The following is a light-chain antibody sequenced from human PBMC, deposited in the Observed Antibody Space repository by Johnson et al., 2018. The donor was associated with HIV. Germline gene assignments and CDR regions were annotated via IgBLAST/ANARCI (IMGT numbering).Light chain of an antibody. CDR3: GTWDSSLSAYV. CDR2: DNN. V-gene: IGLV1-51*01. CDR1: SSNIGRNY. J-gene: IGLJ1*01. Sequence: QSVLTQPPSVSAAPGQKVTISCSGSSSNIGRNYVSWYQQLPGTAPKLLIYDNNKRPSVIPDRFSGSKSGTSATLGITGLQTGDEADYYCGTWDSSLSAYVFGPGTKVTVL.